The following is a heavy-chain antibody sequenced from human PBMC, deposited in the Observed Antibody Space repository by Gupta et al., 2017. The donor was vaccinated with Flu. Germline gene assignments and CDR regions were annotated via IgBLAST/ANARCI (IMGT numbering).Heavy chain of an antibody. J-gene: IGHJ4*02. CDR1: GFIFSALY. V-gene: IGHV3-11*01. Sequence: QLVVSGGGMVKPGGPVRFSCSAAGFIFSALYMTLTRRAPGKGLEWLASISNGGDRMYSADSVKGRFTISRDNAKDSLYLQMNSLRVEDTAIYFCAREYFYGSGSYFPDWGQGTLVTVSS. D-gene: IGHD3-10*01. CDR3: AREYFYGSGSYFPD. CDR2: ISNGGDRM.